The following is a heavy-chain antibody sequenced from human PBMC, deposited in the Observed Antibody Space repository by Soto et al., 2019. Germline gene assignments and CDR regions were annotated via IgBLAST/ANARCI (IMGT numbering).Heavy chain of an antibody. CDR1: GFTFSSYS. V-gene: IGHV3-48*02. J-gene: IGHJ3*02. D-gene: IGHD3-10*01. CDR2: ISSSSSTI. Sequence: PGGSLRLSCAASGFTFSSYSMNWVRQAPGKGLEWVSYISSSSSTIYYADSVKGRFTISRDNAKNSLYLQMNSLRDEDTAVYYCARDGLTCYGSGSYYSTFNAFDIWRQGAMVTVSS. CDR3: ARDGLTCYGSGSYYSTFNAFDI.